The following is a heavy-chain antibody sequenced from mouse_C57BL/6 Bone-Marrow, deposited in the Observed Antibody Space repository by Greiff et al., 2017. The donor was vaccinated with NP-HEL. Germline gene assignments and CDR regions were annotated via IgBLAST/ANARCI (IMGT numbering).Heavy chain of an antibody. CDR1: GYSITSGYY. V-gene: IGHV3-6*01. CDR3: ARDRYYGSSWGFAY. CDR2: ISYDGSN. Sequence: DVQLQESGPGLVKPSQSLSLTCSVTGYSITSGYYWNWIRQFPGNKLEWMGYISYDGSNNYNPSLKNRISITRDTSKNQFFLKLNSVTTEDTATYYCARDRYYGSSWGFAYWGQGTLVTVSA. J-gene: IGHJ3*01. D-gene: IGHD1-1*01.